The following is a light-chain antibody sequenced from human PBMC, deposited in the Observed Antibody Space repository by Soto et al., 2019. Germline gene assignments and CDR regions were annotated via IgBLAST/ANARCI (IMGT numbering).Light chain of an antibody. CDR1: QGISTW. CDR2: KAS. CDR3: EQYKTLPLT. J-gene: IGKJ4*01. Sequence: DIQMTQSPSTLSASVGDRVTITCRASQGISTWLAWYQQKPGKAPKLLRYKASNLEGGVPSRFSGSGSGTEFNITISSLQPDEFATYYCEQYKTLPLTFGVGTTVEIK. V-gene: IGKV1-5*03.